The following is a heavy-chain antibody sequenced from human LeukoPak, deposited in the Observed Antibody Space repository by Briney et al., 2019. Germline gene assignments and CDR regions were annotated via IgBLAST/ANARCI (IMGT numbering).Heavy chain of an antibody. J-gene: IGHJ3*02. CDR3: ARQRAFDI. CDR2: IYSDGST. V-gene: IGHV3-66*04. CDR1: GFTLSSYA. Sequence: GGSLRLSCAASGFTLSSYAMSWVRQAPGKGLQWVSVIYSDGSTYYADSVKGRFTISRDNSKNTLYLQMNSLRAEDTAVYYCARQRAFDIWGQGTMVTVSS.